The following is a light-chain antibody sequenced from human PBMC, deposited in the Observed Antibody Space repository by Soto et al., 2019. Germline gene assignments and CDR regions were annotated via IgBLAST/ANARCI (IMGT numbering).Light chain of an antibody. CDR3: AAWDDSLNGWV. Sequence: QAVVTQPPSASQTPGQRVTISCSGSRSNIGSNTVNWYQQLPGTAPKLLIYSNNQRPSGVPDRFSGSKSGTSASLAISGLQSEDEADYYCAAWDDSLNGWVFGGGTKLTVL. CDR2: SNN. J-gene: IGLJ3*02. CDR1: RSNIGSNT. V-gene: IGLV1-44*01.